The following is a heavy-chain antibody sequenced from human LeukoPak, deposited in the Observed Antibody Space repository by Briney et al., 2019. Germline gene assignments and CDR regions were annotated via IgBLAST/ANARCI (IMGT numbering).Heavy chain of an antibody. CDR3: ARGPPRGKYYYMDV. Sequence: GGSLRLSYAASGFTFSSFDMHWVRKPTGQGLEWVSTIGTASDTYYPGSVEGRFTLSRDNAKNSLYLQMNSLTAGDTAVYYCARGPPRGKYYYMDVWGKGTTVTVSS. CDR2: IGTASDT. V-gene: IGHV3-13*01. D-gene: IGHD1-1*01. CDR1: GFTFSSFD. J-gene: IGHJ6*03.